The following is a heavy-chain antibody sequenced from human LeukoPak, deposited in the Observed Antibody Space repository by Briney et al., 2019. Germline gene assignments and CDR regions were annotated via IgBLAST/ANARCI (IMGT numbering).Heavy chain of an antibody. CDR1: RFTFSNYA. J-gene: IGHJ4*02. Sequence: GGSLRLSCAASRFTFSNYAMSWVRQAPGRRLEWVSIITASGGHTFYADSVKGRFTISRDNSKNTVYLQMDSLRAEDTAVYSCAKDSRRDCNTVTCYLFDYWGQGTLVTVSS. CDR2: ITASGGHT. V-gene: IGHV3-23*01. CDR3: AKDSRRDCNTVTCYLFDY. D-gene: IGHD2/OR15-2a*01.